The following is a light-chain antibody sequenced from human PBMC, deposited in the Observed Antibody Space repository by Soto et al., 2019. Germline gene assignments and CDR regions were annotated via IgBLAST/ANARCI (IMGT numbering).Light chain of an antibody. V-gene: IGLV2-23*01. CDR2: EGS. J-gene: IGLJ1*01. CDR1: SSDVGSYNL. Sequence: QSALTQPASVSGSPGQSITISCTGTSSDVGSYNLVSWYQQHPGKAPKRIIYEGSKRPSGVSNRFSGYKSGNTASLTISGLQAEDEADYYCCSYAGSSTYVFGTGTKVTVL. CDR3: CSYAGSSTYV.